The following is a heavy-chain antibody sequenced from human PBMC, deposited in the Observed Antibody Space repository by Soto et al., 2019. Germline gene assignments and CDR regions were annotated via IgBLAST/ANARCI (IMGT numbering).Heavy chain of an antibody. V-gene: IGHV4-61*01. Sequence: SETMSLTCTVSGGSVSSGSYYWSWIRQPPGKGLEWIGYIYYSGSTNYNPSLKSRVTISVDTSKNQFSLKLSSVTAADTAVYYCARDRTYYDILPGYWHGMDVWGQGTTVTVSS. CDR1: GGSVSSGSYY. D-gene: IGHD3-9*01. CDR2: IYYSGST. CDR3: ARDRTYYDILPGYWHGMDV. J-gene: IGHJ6*02.